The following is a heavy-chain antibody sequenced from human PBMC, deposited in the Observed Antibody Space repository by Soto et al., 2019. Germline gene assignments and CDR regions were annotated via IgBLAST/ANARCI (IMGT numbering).Heavy chain of an antibody. CDR2: IIPVYRTE. Sequence: QLQLLQSGAEVKKPGSSVNVSCKASGGTFGTYTISWVRQAPGQGLEWMGGIIPVYRTENYARKFQGRVTIIADESPDTAYMELSRLTSDDTAMYFCARQVRGSHGGHFESWCQGTLVTVSS. CDR1: GGTFGTYT. D-gene: IGHD3-16*01. V-gene: IGHV1-69*01. CDR3: ARQVRGSHGGHFES. J-gene: IGHJ4*02.